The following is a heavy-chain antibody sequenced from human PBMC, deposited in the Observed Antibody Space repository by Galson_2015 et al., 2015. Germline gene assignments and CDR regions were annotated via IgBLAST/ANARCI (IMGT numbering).Heavy chain of an antibody. CDR1: GYTFSNYG. D-gene: IGHD2-15*01. J-gene: IGHJ3*02. Sequence: SVKVSCKASGYTFSNYGISWVRQAPGQGLEWMGWISAYNGDTNYAQNVQGRVTMTTDTSTTTAFMELRSLRSDDTAVYYCARDPFYCNGCNCPYGANSFDIWGQGTRVTVSS. V-gene: IGHV1-18*01. CDR2: ISAYNGDT. CDR3: ARDPFYCNGCNCPYGANSFDI.